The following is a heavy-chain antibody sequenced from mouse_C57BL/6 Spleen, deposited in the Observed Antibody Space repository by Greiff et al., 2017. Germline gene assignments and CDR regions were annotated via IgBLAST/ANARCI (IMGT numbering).Heavy chain of an antibody. D-gene: IGHD1-1*01. CDR1: GFAFSGYG. CDR2: ISSGSSTI. J-gene: IGHJ2*01. Sequence: EVQGVESGGGLVKPGGSLKLSCAASGFAFSGYGMHWVRQAPEKGLEWVAYISSGSSTIYYADTVKGRFTISRDNAKNTLFLQMTSLRSEDTAMSYCARPRCGSSFDYWGQGTTLTVSS. CDR3: ARPRCGSSFDY. V-gene: IGHV5-17*01.